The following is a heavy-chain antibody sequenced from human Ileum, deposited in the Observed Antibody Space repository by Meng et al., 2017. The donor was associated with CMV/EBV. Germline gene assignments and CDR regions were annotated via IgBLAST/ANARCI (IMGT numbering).Heavy chain of an antibody. CDR2: IYYNGNT. CDR1: GGSFRSTNYY. V-gene: IGHV4-39*07. CDR3: ARNGFYSLDF. J-gene: IGHJ4*02. Sequence: GSLRLSCTVSGGSFRSTNYYWGWIRQPPGMGLEWIGSIYYNGNTYYNPSLKSRVTISLDTSKNQFSLNLGSVTAADTAVYYCARNGFYSLDFWGQGTLVTVSS. D-gene: IGHD3-22*01.